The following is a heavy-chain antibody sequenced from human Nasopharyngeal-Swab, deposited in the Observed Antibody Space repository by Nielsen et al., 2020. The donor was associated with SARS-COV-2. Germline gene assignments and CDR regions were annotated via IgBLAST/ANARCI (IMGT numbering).Heavy chain of an antibody. CDR3: AKAYCTNGVCYTDY. J-gene: IGHJ4*02. CDR2: ISGSGGST. D-gene: IGHD2-8*01. Sequence: GGSLRLSCAVSGFTFSSYAMSWVSQVEGKGMEWVSTISGSGGSTYYADSVKGRFTISRDNSKNTLYLQMNSLRAEDTAVYYCAKAYCTNGVCYTDYWGQGTLVTVSS. CDR1: GFTFSSYA. V-gene: IGHV3-23*01.